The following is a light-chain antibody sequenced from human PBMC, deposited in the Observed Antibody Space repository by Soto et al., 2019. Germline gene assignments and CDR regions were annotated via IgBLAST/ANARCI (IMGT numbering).Light chain of an antibody. CDR1: QSVSSY. CDR2: DAS. CDR3: QQRSNWLT. V-gene: IGKV3-11*01. Sequence: EIVLTQSPATLSLSPRERATLSCRASQSVSSYLAWYQQKPGQAPRLLIYDASNRATGIPARFSGSGSGTDFTLTISSLEHEDFAVYYCQQRSNWLTFGGGTKVEIK. J-gene: IGKJ4*01.